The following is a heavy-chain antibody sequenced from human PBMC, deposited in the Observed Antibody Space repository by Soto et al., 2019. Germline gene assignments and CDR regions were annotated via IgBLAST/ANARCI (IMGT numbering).Heavy chain of an antibody. J-gene: IGHJ4*01. CDR1: GGSFSGYY. V-gene: IGHV4-34*01. D-gene: IGHD2-15*01. CDR3: ARGKTYCTGGSCSGHFDS. Sequence: PSETLSLTCAVYGGSFSGYYLSWIRQPPGKGLEWIGEINDSGSTNYNPSLKSRVTMSVDTSKNQFSLNLNSVTAADTAVYYCARGKTYCTGGSCSGHFDSWGQGTLVTVYS. CDR2: INDSGST.